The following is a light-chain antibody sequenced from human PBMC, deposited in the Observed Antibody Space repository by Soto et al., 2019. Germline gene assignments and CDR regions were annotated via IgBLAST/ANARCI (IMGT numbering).Light chain of an antibody. J-gene: IGKJ1*01. V-gene: IGKV3-20*01. CDR2: GAS. CDR3: QLYGSSPPGT. Sequence: EIVLTQSPGTLSLSPGERATLSWRGSQSVSSSYLAWYQQKPGQAPRLLIYGASSRATGIPDRFSGSGSGTDFTLTISRLEPEDFAVYYCQLYGSSPPGTFGQGTKVDIK. CDR1: QSVSSSY.